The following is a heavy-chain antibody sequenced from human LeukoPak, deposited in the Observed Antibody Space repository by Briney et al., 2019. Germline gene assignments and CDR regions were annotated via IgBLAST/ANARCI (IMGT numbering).Heavy chain of an antibody. CDR2: IYSGGST. V-gene: IGHV3-53*01. CDR1: GFTVSSNY. D-gene: IGHD5-18*01. Sequence: GGSLRLSCSASGFTVSSNYMSWVRQAPGKGLEWVSVIYSGGSTYYADSVKGRFTISRDNSKNTLYLQMNSLRAEDTAVYYCARGTDSGYSYGYYYYYYMDVWGKGTTVTVSS. J-gene: IGHJ6*03. CDR3: ARGTDSGYSYGYYYYYYMDV.